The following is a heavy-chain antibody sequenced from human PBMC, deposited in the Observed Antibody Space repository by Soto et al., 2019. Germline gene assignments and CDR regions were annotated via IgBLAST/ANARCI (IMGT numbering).Heavy chain of an antibody. CDR1: GFTFSNYE. CDR3: ARDMRWEQAFDF. D-gene: IGHD1-26*01. CDR2: ISSSGSPI. J-gene: IGHJ3*01. Sequence: QTGGSLRLSCAASGFTFSNYEMNWVRQAPGKGLEWVSYISSSGSPIYYADSVRGRFTISRDNAKNSLYLQMNSLRAEDTAVYYCARDMRWEQAFDFWGQGTMVTVSS. V-gene: IGHV3-48*03.